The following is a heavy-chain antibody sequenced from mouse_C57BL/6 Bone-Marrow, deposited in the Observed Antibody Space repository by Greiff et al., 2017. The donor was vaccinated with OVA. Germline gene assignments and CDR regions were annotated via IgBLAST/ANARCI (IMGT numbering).Heavy chain of an antibody. D-gene: IGHD2-3*01. J-gene: IGHJ2*01. CDR3: TTGYDGSY. CDR2: IDPENGDT. V-gene: IGHV14-4*01. Sequence: VQLKQSGAELVRPGASVKLSCTASGFNIKDDYMHWVKQRPEQGLEWIGWIDPENGDTEYASKFQGKATITADTSSNTAYLQLSSLTSEDTAVYYCTTGYDGSYWGQGTTLTVSS. CDR1: GFNIKDDY.